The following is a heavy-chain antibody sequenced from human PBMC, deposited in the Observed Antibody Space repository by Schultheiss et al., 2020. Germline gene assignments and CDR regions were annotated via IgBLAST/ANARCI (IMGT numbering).Heavy chain of an antibody. CDR1: GGTFSSYA. CDR2: IIPIFGTA. D-gene: IGHD6-19*01. Sequence: SVKVSCKASGGTFSSYAISWVRQASGQGLEWMGGIIPIFGTANYAQKFQGGVTLTTDTSTSTAYMELSRLRSDDTAVYYCARASAVAGTGPWFDPWGQGTLVSVSS. V-gene: IGHV1-69*05. J-gene: IGHJ5*02. CDR3: ARASAVAGTGPWFDP.